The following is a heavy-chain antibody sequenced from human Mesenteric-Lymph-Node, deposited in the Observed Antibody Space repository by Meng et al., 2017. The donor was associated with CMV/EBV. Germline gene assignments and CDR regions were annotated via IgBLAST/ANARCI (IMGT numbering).Heavy chain of an antibody. J-gene: IGHJ6*02. CDR1: DASMNDYY. V-gene: IGHV4-59*01. CDR3: ARDHGVPGPIDPLYSFYFGVDV. CDR2: IYHSGST. Sequence: SETLSPTCTVSDASMNDYYWTWSRQSPGKGLEWIGHIYHSGSTKYNPSLESRVTISLDTSKNQFSLNLSSVTAADTALYYCARDHGVPGPIDPLYSFYFGVDVWGQGTTVTVSS. D-gene: IGHD3-3*01.